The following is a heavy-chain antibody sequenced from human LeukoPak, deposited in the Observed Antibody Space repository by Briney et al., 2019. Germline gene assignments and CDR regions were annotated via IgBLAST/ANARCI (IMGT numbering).Heavy chain of an antibody. Sequence: PGGSLKLSGKAPGFTLGSHAMNWVRQAPGKGLEGVEGIFGSGGSPHYADSVKGRFTISRDNSKNTVYLQINSLRAEDTAVYFCGKTTVGYSSGQKPAWPVDYWGQGTLVTVSS. V-gene: IGHV3-23*01. CDR3: GKTTVGYSSGQKPAWPVDY. D-gene: IGHD5-18*01. J-gene: IGHJ4*02. CDR1: GFTLGSHA. CDR2: IFGSGGSP.